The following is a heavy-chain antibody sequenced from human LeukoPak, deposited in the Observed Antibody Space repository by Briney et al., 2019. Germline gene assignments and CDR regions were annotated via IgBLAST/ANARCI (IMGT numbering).Heavy chain of an antibody. CDR1: GFTFSSYS. D-gene: IGHD3-22*01. CDR3: ARDHDSSGYYYYYGMDV. CDR2: ISSSSSTI. V-gene: IGHV3-48*01. Sequence: GRSLRLSCAASGFTFSSYSMNWVRQAPGKGLEWVSYISSSSSTIYYADSVKGRFTISRDNAKNSLYLQMNSLRAEDTAVYYCARDHDSSGYYYYYGMDVWGQGTTVTVSS. J-gene: IGHJ6*02.